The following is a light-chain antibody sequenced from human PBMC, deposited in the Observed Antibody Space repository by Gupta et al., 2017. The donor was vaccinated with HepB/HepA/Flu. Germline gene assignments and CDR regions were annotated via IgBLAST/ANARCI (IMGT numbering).Light chain of an antibody. Sequence: EVVLTQSPVNLSLSPGERATLSCRASESVRGCLAWYQQRPGQAPRLLIYGISNRASGIPARFSGSGSGTDFTLTISGLEPEDFAVYYCQQCGSWPTFGQGTKVEIK. CDR2: GIS. CDR1: ESVRGC. V-gene: IGKV3-11*01. J-gene: IGKJ1*01. CDR3: QQCGSWPT.